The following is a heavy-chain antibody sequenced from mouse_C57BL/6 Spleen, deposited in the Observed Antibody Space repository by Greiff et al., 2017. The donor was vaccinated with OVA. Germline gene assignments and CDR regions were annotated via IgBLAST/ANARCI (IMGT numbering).Heavy chain of an antibody. Sequence: EVQLQQSGPELVKPGASVKISCKASGYSFTGYYMNWVKQSPEKSLEWIGEINPSTGGTTYNQKFKAKATLPVDKSSSTAYMQLKSLTSEDSAVYYCARSYYPVRYFDVWGTGTTVTVSS. CDR3: ARSYYPVRYFDV. V-gene: IGHV1-42*01. J-gene: IGHJ1*03. CDR1: GYSFTGYY. CDR2: INPSTGGT. D-gene: IGHD2-10*01.